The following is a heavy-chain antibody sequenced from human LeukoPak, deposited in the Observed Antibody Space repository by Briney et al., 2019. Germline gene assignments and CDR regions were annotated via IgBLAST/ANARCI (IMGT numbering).Heavy chain of an antibody. Sequence: ASVKVSCKASGYTFTSYYMHWVRQAPGQGLEWMGIINPSGGSTSYAQKFQGRVTMTRDTSTSTVYMELSSLRSEDTAVYYCARQQSPEYYDSSGYQSWFGPWGQGTLVTVCS. CDR1: GYTFTSYY. CDR2: INPSGGST. V-gene: IGHV1-46*01. CDR3: ARQQSPEYYDSSGYQSWFGP. D-gene: IGHD3-22*01. J-gene: IGHJ5*02.